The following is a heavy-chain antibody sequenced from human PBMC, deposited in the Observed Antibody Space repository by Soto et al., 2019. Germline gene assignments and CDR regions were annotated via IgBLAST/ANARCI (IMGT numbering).Heavy chain of an antibody. CDR1: GFTFSSYA. V-gene: IGHV3-23*01. Sequence: GGSLRLSCADSGFTFSSYAMSWVRQAPGKGLEWVSAGSGRGESKYYADAVNGRFTVSRANSKSTLYLQMYRLRAEDTDVYCCAKTDGIPAAGPPVDLGQGTMVTVSS. J-gene: IGHJ4*01. CDR2: GSGRGESK. D-gene: IGHD6-13*01. CDR3: AKTDGIPAAGPPVD.